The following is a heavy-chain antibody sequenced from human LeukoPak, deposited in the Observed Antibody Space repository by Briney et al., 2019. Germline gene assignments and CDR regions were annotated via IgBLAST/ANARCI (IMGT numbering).Heavy chain of an antibody. CDR2: IKQDGSEK. CDR3: ARDLRITMIVERGPVDY. V-gene: IGHV3-7*01. CDR1: GFTFSGYW. J-gene: IGHJ4*02. D-gene: IGHD3-22*01. Sequence: GGSLRLSCAASGFTFSGYWMTWVRQAPGKGLEWVANIKQDGSEKYSVDSVKGRFTISRDNAKNSLFLQMNTLIADDTAVYYCARDLRITMIVERGPVDYWGQGTLVTVSS.